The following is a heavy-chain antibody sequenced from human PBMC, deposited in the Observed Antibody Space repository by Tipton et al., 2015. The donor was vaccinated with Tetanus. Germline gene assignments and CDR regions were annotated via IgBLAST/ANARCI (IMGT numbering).Heavy chain of an antibody. CDR3: ARAGMTTVAKGNWYFDL. D-gene: IGHD4-23*01. CDR2: IGTAGDT. J-gene: IGHJ2*01. CDR1: GFTFSSYD. V-gene: IGHV3-13*01. Sequence: SLRLSCAASGFTFSSYDMHWVRQATGNGLEWVSAIGTAGDTYYPGSVKGRFTISRENAKNSLYLQMNSLRAGDTAVYYCARAGMTTVAKGNWYFDLWGRGTLVTVSS.